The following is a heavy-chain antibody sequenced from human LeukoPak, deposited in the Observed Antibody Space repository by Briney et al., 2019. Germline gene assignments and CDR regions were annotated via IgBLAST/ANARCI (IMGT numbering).Heavy chain of an antibody. CDR1: GGSISSSSDY. Sequence: SETLSLTCTVSGGSISSSSDYWGWIRQPAGKGLEWIGSIYYSGSTSYNPSLKSRVTISVDTSKNQFFLRLSSVTAADTAVYYCARLQYGDFYFDYWGQGTLVTVSS. J-gene: IGHJ4*02. V-gene: IGHV4-39*01. D-gene: IGHD4-17*01. CDR3: ARLQYGDFYFDY. CDR2: IYYSGST.